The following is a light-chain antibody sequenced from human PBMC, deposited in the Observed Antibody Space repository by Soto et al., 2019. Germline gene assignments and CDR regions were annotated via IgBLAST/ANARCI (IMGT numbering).Light chain of an antibody. V-gene: IGKV3-15*01. J-gene: IGKJ1*01. CDR1: QSVSSN. Sequence: EIVMTQSPATLSVSPGERATLSCRASQSVSSNLAWYQQKPGQGPRLLIYGASTRATGIPARFSGSGSGTEFTLTISSLQSEDFAVYYCQQYNNWPRTFGQGTKVEIK. CDR2: GAS. CDR3: QQYNNWPRT.